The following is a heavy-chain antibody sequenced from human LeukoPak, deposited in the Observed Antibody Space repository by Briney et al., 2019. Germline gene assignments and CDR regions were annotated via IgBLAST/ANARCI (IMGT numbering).Heavy chain of an antibody. D-gene: IGHD2/OR15-2a*01. CDR2: IYYGGST. CDR3: ARHIPGNPYFDY. Sequence: SETLSLTCTVSGGPITSYYWSWIRQPPGKGLEWIGYIYYGGSTNYNPPLKSRVTISVETSKNQFSLKLRSVTAADTAVYYCARHIPGNPYFDYWGQGTLVTVSS. CDR1: GGPITSYY. V-gene: IGHV4-59*08. J-gene: IGHJ4*02.